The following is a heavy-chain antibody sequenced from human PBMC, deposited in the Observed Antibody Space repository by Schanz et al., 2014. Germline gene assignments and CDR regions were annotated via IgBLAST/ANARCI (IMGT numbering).Heavy chain of an antibody. CDR2: ISSGGTTI. CDR3: ARQRSYFYAMDV. J-gene: IGHJ6*02. V-gene: IGHV3-11*01. CDR1: GFSFSSYS. Sequence: QVQLVESGGGVVQPGRSLKLSCAASGFSFSSYSMSWVRQAPGKGLEWIAYISSGGTTIYYADSVKGRFTISRDSAKNSLYLQMNSLRAEDTAVYYCARQRSYFYAMDVWGQGTTVTVSS.